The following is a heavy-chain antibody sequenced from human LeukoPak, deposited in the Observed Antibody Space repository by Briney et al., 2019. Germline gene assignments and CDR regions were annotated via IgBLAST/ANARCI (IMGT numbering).Heavy chain of an antibody. CDR2: INQDGSEK. D-gene: IGHD2-2*01. J-gene: IGHJ4*02. CDR1: GFTVSSQY. Sequence: PGGSLRLSCAASGFTVSSQYMNWVRQAPGKVLEWVAGINQDGSEKYYVDSVKGRFTISRDNAQNSLYLQMNSLRAEDTAMYYCARARDCGSTSCWGLFDYWGQGTLVPVSS. V-gene: IGHV3-7*01. CDR3: ARARDCGSTSCWGLFDY.